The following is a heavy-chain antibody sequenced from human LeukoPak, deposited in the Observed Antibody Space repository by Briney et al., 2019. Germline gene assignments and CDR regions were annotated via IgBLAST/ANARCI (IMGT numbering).Heavy chain of an antibody. D-gene: IGHD5-18*01. CDR1: GGSISSGDYY. CDR3: ARYSYGGGTGYYYYGMDV. J-gene: IGHJ6*02. V-gene: IGHV4-30-4*01. CDR2: IYYSGST. Sequence: SETLSLTCTVSGGSISSGDYYWSWIRQPPGKGLEWIGYIYYSGSTYYNPSLKSRVTISVDTSKNQFSLKLSSVTAADTAVYYCARYSYGGGTGYYYYGMDVWGQGTTVTVSS.